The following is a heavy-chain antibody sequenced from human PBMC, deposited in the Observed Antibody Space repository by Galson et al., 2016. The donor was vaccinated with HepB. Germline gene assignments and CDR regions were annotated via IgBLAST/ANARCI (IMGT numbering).Heavy chain of an antibody. V-gene: IGHV4-59*02. CDR1: DDSVSSSF. J-gene: IGHJ5*02. D-gene: IGHD3-10*01. CDR2: LYYTGTS. CDR3: ARDRLVRDGSGSYTS. Sequence: ETLSLTCSVADDSVSSSFFSWIRQPPGKALEWIGYLYYTGTSDYNPSLKSRATISLDRSKNLLSLSLSSVTAADTAVYYCARDRLVRDGSGSYTSWGQGTLVIVSS.